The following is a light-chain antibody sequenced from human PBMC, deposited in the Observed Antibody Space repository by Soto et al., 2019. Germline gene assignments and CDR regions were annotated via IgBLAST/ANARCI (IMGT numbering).Light chain of an antibody. CDR1: QGISSC. CDR3: QQANSLSLT. CDR2: AAS. J-gene: IGKJ4*01. V-gene: IGKV1-12*01. Sequence: DIQMTQSPSSVSASVGDRVTITCRASQGISSCLAWYQQKPGKPPKLLIYAASILQSGVPPRFSGSGSGTDFTLTISSLQPEDFATYYCQQANSLSLTFGGGTKVDIK.